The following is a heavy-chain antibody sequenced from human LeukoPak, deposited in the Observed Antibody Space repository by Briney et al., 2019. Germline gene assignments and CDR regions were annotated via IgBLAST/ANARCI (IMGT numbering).Heavy chain of an antibody. J-gene: IGHJ4*02. Sequence: GSLRLSCAVSGFTVSRNYMSWVRQAPGKGLEWVSVIYSGGSTYYADSVKGRFTISRDNSKNTLYLQMNNLRAEDTAVYYCARGDTVTGPVDYWGQGTLVTVSS. CDR3: ARGDTVTGPVDY. CDR1: GFTVSRNY. CDR2: IYSGGST. D-gene: IGHD4-17*01. V-gene: IGHV3-66*01.